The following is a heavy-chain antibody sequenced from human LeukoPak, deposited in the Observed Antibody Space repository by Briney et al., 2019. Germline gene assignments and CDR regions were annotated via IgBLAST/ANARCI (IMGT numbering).Heavy chain of an antibody. CDR1: GFTFSSYA. V-gene: IGHV3-23*01. D-gene: IGHD3-22*01. CDR3: AGRGYDSSGYPSYFDY. Sequence: GGSLRLSCAASGFTFSSYAMSWVRQAPGKGLEWVSVISGSGGSTYYADSVKGRFTISRDNSKNTLYLQMNSLRAEDTAVYYCAGRGYDSSGYPSYFDYWGQGTLVTVSS. CDR2: ISGSGGST. J-gene: IGHJ4*02.